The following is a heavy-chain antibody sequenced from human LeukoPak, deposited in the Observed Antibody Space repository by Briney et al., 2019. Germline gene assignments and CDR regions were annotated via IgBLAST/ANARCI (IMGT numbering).Heavy chain of an antibody. D-gene: IGHD6-19*01. CDR3: ATRGASSGWYEFDY. V-gene: IGHV1-24*01. Sequence: ASVKVSCKISGYTLTELSMHWVRQAPGKGLEWMGGFDPEDGETIYAQKFQGRVTMTEDTSTDTAYMELSSLRSEDTAVYYCATRGASSGWYEFDYWGQGNLVTVSS. J-gene: IGHJ4*02. CDR2: FDPEDGET. CDR1: GYTLTELS.